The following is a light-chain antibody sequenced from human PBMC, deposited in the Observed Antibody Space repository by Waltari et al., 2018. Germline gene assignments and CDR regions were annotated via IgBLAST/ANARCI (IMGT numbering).Light chain of an antibody. CDR2: GQD. J-gene: IGLJ2*01. CDR3: LSRDTSSTRL. Sequence: SSDLTQAPAFSLALGQTVGITCQGNSLRSNYASWYQRGPGQAPILVLYGQDNRPSGIPDRFSGSTSGNTASLTITGAQAEDEADYYCLSRDTSSTRLFGGGTRLTV. CDR1: SLRSNY. V-gene: IGLV3-19*01.